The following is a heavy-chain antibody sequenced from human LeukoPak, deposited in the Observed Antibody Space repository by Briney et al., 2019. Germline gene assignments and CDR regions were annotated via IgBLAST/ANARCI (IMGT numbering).Heavy chain of an antibody. D-gene: IGHD3-22*01. CDR1: GYTFTGYY. V-gene: IGHV1-2*02. CDR2: INPNSGGT. J-gene: IGHJ3*02. Sequence: ASVKVSCEASGYTFTGYYMHWVRQAPGQGLEWMGWINPNSGGTNYAQKFQGRVTMTRDTSISTAYMELSRLRSDDTAVYYCASWGYYDSSGHNAFDIWGQGTMVTVSS. CDR3: ASWGYYDSSGHNAFDI.